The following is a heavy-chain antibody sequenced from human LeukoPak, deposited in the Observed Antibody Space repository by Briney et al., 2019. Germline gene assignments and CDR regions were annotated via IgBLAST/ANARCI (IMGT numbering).Heavy chain of an antibody. V-gene: IGHV4-59*01. CDR1: GDSISSYY. CDR3: ARAVRDEYYYYYYYMDV. J-gene: IGHJ6*03. Sequence: SETLSLTCTVSGDSISSYYWNWIRQPPGKGLEWIGYSYYSGSTNYNPSLKSRVTISVDTSKNQFSLKLSSVTAADTAVYYCARAVRDEYYYYYYYMDVWGKGTTVTVSS. D-gene: IGHD1-1*01. CDR2: SYYSGST.